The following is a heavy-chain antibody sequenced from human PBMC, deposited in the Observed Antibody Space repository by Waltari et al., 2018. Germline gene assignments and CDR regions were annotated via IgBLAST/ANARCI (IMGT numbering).Heavy chain of an antibody. D-gene: IGHD3-16*01. CDR2: INAGNGNT. V-gene: IGHV1-3*01. CDR1: GYTFTSYA. CDR3: ARWGRGTEEVY. J-gene: IGHJ4*02. Sequence: QVQLVQSGAEVKKPGASVKVSCKASGYTFTSYAMHWGRQAPGQRLEWMGWINAGNGNTKYSQKFQGRVTITRDTSASTAYMELSSLRSEDTAVYYCARWGRGTEEVYWGQGTLVTVSS.